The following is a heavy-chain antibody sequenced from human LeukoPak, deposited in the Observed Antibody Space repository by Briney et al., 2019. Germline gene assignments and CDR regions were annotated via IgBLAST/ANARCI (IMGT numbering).Heavy chain of an antibody. D-gene: IGHD3-22*01. V-gene: IGHV3-48*03. J-gene: IGHJ4*02. CDR2: ISSSGSTI. CDR3: ARDHDDYYDSSGPNDY. CDR1: GFTFSSYE. Sequence: PGGSLRLSCAASGFTFSSYEMNWVRQAPGKGLEWVSYISSSGSTIYYADSVKGRFTISRDNAKNSLYLQMNSLRAEDTAVYYCARDHDDYYDSSGPNDYWGQGTLVTVSS.